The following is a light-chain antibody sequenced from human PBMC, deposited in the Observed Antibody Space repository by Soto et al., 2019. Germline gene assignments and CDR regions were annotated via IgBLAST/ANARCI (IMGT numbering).Light chain of an antibody. Sequence: IVLTQSPGTLSLSPWERATLSCRASQSVGSSLSWYQQKPGQAPRLLFYGASNGATAIPDRFSGSGFGTDFTLTITRLEPEDFAVYYCQQYGDSPQTFGPGTKVDIK. J-gene: IGKJ1*01. CDR2: GAS. V-gene: IGKV3-20*01. CDR1: QSVGSS. CDR3: QQYGDSPQT.